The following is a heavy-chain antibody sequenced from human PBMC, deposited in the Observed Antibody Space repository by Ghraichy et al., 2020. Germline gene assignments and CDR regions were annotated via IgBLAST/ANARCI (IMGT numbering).Heavy chain of an antibody. Sequence: GGSLRLSCAASGFTFSSYGMHWVRQAPGKGLEWVAVISYDGSNKYYADSVKGRFTISRDNSKNTLYLQMNSLRAEDTAVYYCAKIDIVVVPAAMVDAFDIWGQGTMVTVSS. V-gene: IGHV3-30*18. CDR1: GFTFSSYG. CDR2: ISYDGSNK. CDR3: AKIDIVVVPAAMVDAFDI. J-gene: IGHJ3*02. D-gene: IGHD2-2*01.